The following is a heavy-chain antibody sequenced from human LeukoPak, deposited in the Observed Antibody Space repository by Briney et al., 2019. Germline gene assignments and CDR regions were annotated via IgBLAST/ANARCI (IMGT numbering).Heavy chain of an antibody. CDR1: GFTFSDYY. Sequence: PGGSLRLSCAASGFTFSDYYMGWIRQAPGKGLEWVSYIGPSSDIIYYTDSVKGRFTVSRDNAKNSLYLQMNSLTDKDTAMYYCARQGGRGEFDYWGQGTLVTVSS. V-gene: IGHV3-11*04. CDR2: IGPSSDII. J-gene: IGHJ4*02. D-gene: IGHD3-16*01. CDR3: ARQGGRGEFDY.